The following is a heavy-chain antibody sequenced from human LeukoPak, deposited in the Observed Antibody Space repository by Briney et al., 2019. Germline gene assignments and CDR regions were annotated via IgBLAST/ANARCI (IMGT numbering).Heavy chain of an antibody. CDR2: IYPGDSDT. D-gene: IGHD1-26*01. CDR1: GYSFTSYW. V-gene: IGHV5-51*01. J-gene: IGHJ6*03. CDR3: ARATGSYYSYYYMDV. Sequence: GESLKISCKGSGYSFTSYWIGWVRQMPGKGLEWMGIIYPGDSDTRYSPSFQGQVTISADKSISTAYLQWSSLKVSDTAMYYCARATGSYYSYYYMDVWGKGTTVTVSS.